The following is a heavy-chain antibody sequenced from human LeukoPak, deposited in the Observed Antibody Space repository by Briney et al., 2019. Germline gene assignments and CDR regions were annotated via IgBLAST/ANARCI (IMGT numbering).Heavy chain of an antibody. CDR2: IIPIFGTA. CDR1: GGTFSSYA. J-gene: IGHJ4*02. Sequence: SVKVSCKASGGTFSSYAISWVRQAPGQGLEWMGGIIPIFGTANYAQKFQGRVTITTDESTSTAYMELSSLRSEDTAVYYCASPKKSSPGGGFDYWGQGTLVTVSS. D-gene: IGHD3-16*01. CDR3: ASPKKSSPGGGFDY. V-gene: IGHV1-69*05.